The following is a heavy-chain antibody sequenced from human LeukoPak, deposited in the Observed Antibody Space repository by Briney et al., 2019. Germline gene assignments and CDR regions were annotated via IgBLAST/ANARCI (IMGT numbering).Heavy chain of an antibody. CDR2: ISGSSGST. V-gene: IGHV3-23*01. Sequence: GGSLRLSCAASGFTFSSYAMSWVRQAPGKGLEWVSAISGSSGSTYYADSVKGRFTISRDNSKNTLYLQMNSLRAEDTAVYYCATTSSSWYSGLYGGLFYWGQGTLVTVSS. CDR3: ATTSSSWYSGLYGGLFY. J-gene: IGHJ4*02. D-gene: IGHD6-13*01. CDR1: GFTFSSYA.